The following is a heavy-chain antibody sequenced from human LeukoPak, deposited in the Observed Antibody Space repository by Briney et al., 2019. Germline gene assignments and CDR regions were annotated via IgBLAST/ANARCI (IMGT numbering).Heavy chain of an antibody. Sequence: GGSLRLSCAASGFTFSDYYMSWIRQAPGKGLEWVSYISSSGSTIYYADSVKGRFTISRDNAKNSLYLQMNSLRAEDTAVYFCAGHYDSSGYRVDVFDIWGQGTMVTVSS. D-gene: IGHD3-22*01. V-gene: IGHV3-11*04. J-gene: IGHJ3*02. CDR2: ISSSGSTI. CDR3: AGHYDSSGYRVDVFDI. CDR1: GFTFSDYY.